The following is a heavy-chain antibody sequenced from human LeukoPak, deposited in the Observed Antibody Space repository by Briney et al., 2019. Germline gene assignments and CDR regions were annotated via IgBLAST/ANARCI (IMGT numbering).Heavy chain of an antibody. CDR2: INPSGGST. CDR3: ARVTSGFWTGYYDPFDI. J-gene: IGHJ3*02. V-gene: IGHV1-46*01. Sequence: ASVKVSCKVSGYTFTSYYMHWVRQAPGQGLEWMGIINPSGGSTSYAQKFQGRVTITGDTSMSTAYMEMSSLRSEDTAVYYCARVTSGFWTGYYDPFDIWGQGTMVTVSS. CDR1: GYTFTSYY. D-gene: IGHD3/OR15-3a*01.